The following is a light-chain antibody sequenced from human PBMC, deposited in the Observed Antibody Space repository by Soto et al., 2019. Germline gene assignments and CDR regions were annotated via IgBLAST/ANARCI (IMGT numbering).Light chain of an antibody. CDR1: QSVSSN. V-gene: IGKV3-15*01. Sequence: EIVMTQSPATLSVSPGERATLSCRASQSVSSNLAWYQQKPGQAPRLLIYGASTRATGFPARFSGSGSGTEFTLTISSLQSEDFAVYYCQQYNNWPIIFGQGTRLEIK. CDR3: QQYNNWPII. J-gene: IGKJ5*01. CDR2: GAS.